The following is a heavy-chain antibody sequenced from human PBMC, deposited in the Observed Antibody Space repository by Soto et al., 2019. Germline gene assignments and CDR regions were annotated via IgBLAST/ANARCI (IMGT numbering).Heavy chain of an antibody. CDR2: VSKSDYT. CDR1: GFTFTNFG. CDR3: AREDSIIIPAVADV. D-gene: IGHD3-10*01. V-gene: IGHV3-21*04. J-gene: IGHJ4*02. Sequence: GGSLRLSCEVSGFTFTNFGINWVRQAPGKGLEWVSSVSKSDYTYYSESVKGRFTISRDNAKNSVSLQMNNLRAEDTAVYYCAREDSIIIPAVADVWGQGTQGTVS.